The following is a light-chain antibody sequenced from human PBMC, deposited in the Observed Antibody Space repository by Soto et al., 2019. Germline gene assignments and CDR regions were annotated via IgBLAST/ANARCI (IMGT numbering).Light chain of an antibody. Sequence: QSALTQPASVSGSPGQSITISCTGTSSDVGGYNLVSWYQQHPGKAPKLMIFEGSKRPSGVTNRFSGSKSGNTASLTISGLQAEDEADYYCCSYAGYCTPYVCGPGTKVTVL. CDR2: EGS. J-gene: IGLJ1*01. V-gene: IGLV2-23*01. CDR3: CSYAGYCTPYV. CDR1: SSDVGGYNL.